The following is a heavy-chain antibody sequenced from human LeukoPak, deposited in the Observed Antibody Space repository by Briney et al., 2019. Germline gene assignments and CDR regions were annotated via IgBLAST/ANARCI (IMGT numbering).Heavy chain of an antibody. V-gene: IGHV4-34*01. Sequence: SETLSLTCAVYGGSFSGYYWSWIRQPPGKGLEWIGEINHSGSTNYNPSLKSRVTISVDTSKTQFSLKLSSVTAADTAVYYCARGPFAPYSSSLLWYFDYWGQGTLVTVSA. J-gene: IGHJ4*02. CDR3: ARGPFAPYSSSLLWYFDY. D-gene: IGHD6-13*01. CDR1: GGSFSGYY. CDR2: INHSGST.